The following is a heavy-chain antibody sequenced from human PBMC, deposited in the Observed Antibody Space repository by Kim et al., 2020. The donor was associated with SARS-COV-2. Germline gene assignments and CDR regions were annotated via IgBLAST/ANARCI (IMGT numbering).Heavy chain of an antibody. CDR1: GFTVSSNY. D-gene: IGHD3-16*01. V-gene: IGHV3-66*01. Sequence: GGSLRLSCAASGFTVSSNYMSWVRQAPGKGLEWVSDIYSGGSTYYAVSAVGGFIITSGDSTNTPFYQLISLRTDDTAVYYCARDESRDGGNLFD. CDR3: ARDESRDGGNLFD. CDR2: IYSGGST. J-gene: IGHJ5*01.